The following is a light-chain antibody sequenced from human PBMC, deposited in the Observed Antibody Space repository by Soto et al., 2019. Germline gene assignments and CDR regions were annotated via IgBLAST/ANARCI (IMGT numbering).Light chain of an antibody. J-gene: IGKJ2*01. Sequence: DIQVTQSPSTLSASVGDRFTITCRASQAPGGFLAWFQQKTGKATKLLIYDASNLQTGVPRRLSGSRAGKEFTITISGLQPDDYASYFCLQYDSYPYSFGQGTKVDIK. CDR1: QAPGGF. V-gene: IGKV1-5*01. CDR2: DAS. CDR3: LQYDSYPYS.